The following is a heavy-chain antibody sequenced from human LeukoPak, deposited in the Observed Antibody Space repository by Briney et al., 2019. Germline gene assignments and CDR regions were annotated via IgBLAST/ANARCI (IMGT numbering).Heavy chain of an antibody. CDR2: IYYSGST. Sequence: SETLSLTCTVSGGSISSYYWSWIRQPPGKGLEWIGYIYYSGSTNYNPSLKSRVTISVDTSKNQFSLKLSSVTAADTAVYYCARGFIEGDAFDIWGQGTMVTVSS. CDR1: GGSISSYY. J-gene: IGHJ3*02. D-gene: IGHD2-15*01. CDR3: ARGFIEGDAFDI. V-gene: IGHV4-59*01.